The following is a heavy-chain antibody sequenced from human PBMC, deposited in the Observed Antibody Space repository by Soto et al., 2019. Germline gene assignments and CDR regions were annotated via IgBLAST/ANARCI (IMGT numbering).Heavy chain of an antibody. V-gene: IGHV1-46*01. CDR1: GYTFTSYY. CDR2: INPSGGST. CDR3: ARDSVDTAPVRGIDYYYGMDV. D-gene: IGHD5-18*01. Sequence: SVNVSCKASGYTFTSYYMHWVRQAPGQGLEWMGIINPSGGSTSYAQKFQGRVTMTRDTSTSTVYMELSSLRSEDTAVYYCARDSVDTAPVRGIDYYYGMDVWGQGTTVTVSS. J-gene: IGHJ6*02.